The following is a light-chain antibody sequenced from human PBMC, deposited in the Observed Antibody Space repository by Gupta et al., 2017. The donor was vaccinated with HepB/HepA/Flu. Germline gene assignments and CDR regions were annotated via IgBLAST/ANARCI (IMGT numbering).Light chain of an antibody. Sequence: QAALTQPASVSGSPGQSITISCSGTRRDIGSFDHVSWYQHHPGKVPKVIIYSVSRRPSEVSDRFSGSKSANTASLTISGLQAEDEADYYCCSYTRGTTLIIFGGGTRLTV. CDR3: CSYTRGTTLII. CDR1: RRDIGSFDH. CDR2: SVS. V-gene: IGLV2-14*03. J-gene: IGLJ2*01.